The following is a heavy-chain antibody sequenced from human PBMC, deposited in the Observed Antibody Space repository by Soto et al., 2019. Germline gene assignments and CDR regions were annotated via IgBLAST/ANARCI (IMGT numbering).Heavy chain of an antibody. CDR1: GFTFDDYA. D-gene: IGHD3-16*01. J-gene: IGHJ6*03. V-gene: IGHV3-9*01. CDR2: ISWNSGSM. CDR3: AKDMGGGGYYMDV. Sequence: EVQLVESGGGLIQPGRSLRLSCAASGFTFDDYAMHWVRLAPGKGLEWVSGISWNSGSMTYADSVKGRFTISRDNAKNSLYLQMNSLRAEDTALYYCAKDMGGGGYYMDVWGKGTTVTVSS.